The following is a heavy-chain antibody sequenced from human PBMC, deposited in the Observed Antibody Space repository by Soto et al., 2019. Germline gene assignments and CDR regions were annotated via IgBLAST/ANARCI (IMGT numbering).Heavy chain of an antibody. J-gene: IGHJ4*02. Sequence: QVQLVQSGAEVKKPGASVKVSCKASGYTFASYGIIWVRQAPGQGLEWMGWISAYNGNTNYAQKVQGRVTMTTDTYTTTAYMELRSLRSDDTAVYYCARRARDGYNGVGDYWGQGTLVTVSS. V-gene: IGHV1-18*01. D-gene: IGHD5-12*01. CDR1: GYTFASYG. CDR3: ARRARDGYNGVGDY. CDR2: ISAYNGNT.